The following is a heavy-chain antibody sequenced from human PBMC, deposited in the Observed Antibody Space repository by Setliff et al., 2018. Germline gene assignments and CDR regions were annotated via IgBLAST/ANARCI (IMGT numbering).Heavy chain of an antibody. CDR2: ISA. Sequence: GASVKVSCKASGYTFTSYGINWVRQAPGQGLEWMGWISAYAQKFQGRVTLTTDTSTGTAYMEVSSLRSEDTAVYFCARDRFYNSWSGTSITAPHDAFDIWGQGTMVTVSS. D-gene: IGHD3-3*01. CDR1: GYTFTSYG. CDR3: ARDRFYNSWSGTSITAPHDAFDI. J-gene: IGHJ3*02. V-gene: IGHV1-18*01.